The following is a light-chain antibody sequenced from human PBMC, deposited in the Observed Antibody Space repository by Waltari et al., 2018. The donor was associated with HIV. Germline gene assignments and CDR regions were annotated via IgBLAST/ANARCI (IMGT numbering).Light chain of an antibody. V-gene: IGLV2-14*01. CDR2: EVD. J-gene: IGLJ2*01. CDR3: SSYTSKNFLT. CDR1: PRDIDALNY. Sequence: QSALTQPASVSGSPGQSITISCTGPPRDIDALNYVSWYQQHAGDAPKLIFFEVDYRPAGVSDRFSASKSGNSASLTISDLQAEDEADYFCSSYTSKNFLTFGGGTKLTVL.